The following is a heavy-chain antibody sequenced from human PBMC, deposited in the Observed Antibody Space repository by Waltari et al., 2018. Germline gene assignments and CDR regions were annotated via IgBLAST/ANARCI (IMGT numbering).Heavy chain of an antibody. CDR3: ARGTPYGPVAEYFQH. J-gene: IGHJ1*01. V-gene: IGHV1-69*01. Sequence: QVQLVQSGAEVKKPGSSVKVSCKASGGTFSSYAISWVRPAPGQGLEWMGGIIPIFGTANDAQKFQGRVTITADESTSTAYMELSSLRSEDTAVYYCARGTPYGPVAEYFQHWGQGTLVTVSS. CDR1: GGTFSSYA. D-gene: IGHD3-10*01. CDR2: IIPIFGTA.